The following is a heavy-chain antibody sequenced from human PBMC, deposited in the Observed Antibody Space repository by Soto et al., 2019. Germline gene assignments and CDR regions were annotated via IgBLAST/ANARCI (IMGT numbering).Heavy chain of an antibody. CDR1: GGTFSSYA. Sequence: SLKVSCNASGGTFSSYAISWVLQAPGQGLEWMGGIIPIFGTANHAQKFQGRVTITADESTSTAYMELSSLRSEDTAVYYCARPGPVLRCLEWFPSDYYYGMDVWGQGTTVTVSS. CDR2: IIPIFGTA. V-gene: IGHV1-69*13. J-gene: IGHJ6*02. D-gene: IGHD3-3*01. CDR3: ARPGPVLRCLEWFPSDYYYGMDV.